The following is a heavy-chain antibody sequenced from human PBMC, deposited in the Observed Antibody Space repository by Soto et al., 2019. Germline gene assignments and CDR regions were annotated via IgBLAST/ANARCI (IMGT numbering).Heavy chain of an antibody. D-gene: IGHD3-10*01. Sequence: SETLSLTCTVSGSPISDHYWSWFRQAPGQGLEWVGYIYYTGTTTYNPSLKSRVTISVDTSKNQFSLKLSSVTAADTAVYYCARVSGIYYYGMDVWGQGTTVTVSS. V-gene: IGHV4-59*11. CDR1: GSPISDHY. CDR2: IYYTGTT. CDR3: ARVSGIYYYGMDV. J-gene: IGHJ6*02.